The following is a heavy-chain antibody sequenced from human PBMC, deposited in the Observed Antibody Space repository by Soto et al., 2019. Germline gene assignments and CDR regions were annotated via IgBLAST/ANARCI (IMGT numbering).Heavy chain of an antibody. CDR2: INAGNGNT. Sequence: ASVKVSCKASGYTFTSYAMHWVRQAPGQRLEWMGWINAGNGNTKYSQKFQGRVTITRDTSASTAYMELSSLRSEDTAVYYCARDHPQYCTNCVCYTGWFDPWGQGTLVTVSS. CDR1: GYTFTSYA. D-gene: IGHD2-8*01. V-gene: IGHV1-3*01. J-gene: IGHJ5*02. CDR3: ARDHPQYCTNCVCYTGWFDP.